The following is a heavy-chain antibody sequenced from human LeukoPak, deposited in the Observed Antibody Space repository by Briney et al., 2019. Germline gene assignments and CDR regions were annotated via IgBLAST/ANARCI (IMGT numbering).Heavy chain of an antibody. CDR3: ARKGAVAGTVDY. Sequence: GGSLRLSGAPSGFTLSSFGMNWVRQAPGKGREWASSISSSSSYIYYADSVKGRFTISRDNAKNSLYLQMNSLRAEDTAVYYCARKGAVAGTVDYWGQGTLVTVSS. D-gene: IGHD6-19*01. J-gene: IGHJ4*02. V-gene: IGHV3-21*01. CDR2: ISSSSSYI. CDR1: GFTLSSFG.